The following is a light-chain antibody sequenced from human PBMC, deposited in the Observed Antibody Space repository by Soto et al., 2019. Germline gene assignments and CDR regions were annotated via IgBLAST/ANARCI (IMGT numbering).Light chain of an antibody. Sequence: DIPMTQSPSTLSASVGDRVTITCRASQSISSWLAWYQQKPGKAPKLLIYKASSLESGVPSGFSGSGSGTEFTLTISSLQPDDFATYYCQQYNSSPTFGQGTKVEIK. CDR1: QSISSW. CDR3: QQYNSSPT. V-gene: IGKV1-5*03. J-gene: IGKJ1*01. CDR2: KAS.